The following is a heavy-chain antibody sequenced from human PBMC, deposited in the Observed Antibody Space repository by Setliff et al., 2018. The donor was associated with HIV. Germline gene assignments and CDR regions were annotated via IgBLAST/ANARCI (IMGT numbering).Heavy chain of an antibody. J-gene: IGHJ4*02. CDR1: GYTLTELS. CDR2: IGSYSGYT. CDR3: ARVASSSWYYFDY. Sequence: ASVKVSCKVSGYTLTELSIHWVRQAPGKGLEWMGWIGSYSGYTIYAQKLQGRVTMTTDTSTSTAYMELRSLRSDDTAVYYCARVASSSWYYFDYWGQGTLVTVSS. D-gene: IGHD6-13*01. V-gene: IGHV1-18*01.